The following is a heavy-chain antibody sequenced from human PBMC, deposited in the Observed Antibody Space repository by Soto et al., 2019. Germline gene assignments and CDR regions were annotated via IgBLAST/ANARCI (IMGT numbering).Heavy chain of an antibody. CDR1: GVTFSAYA. J-gene: IGHJ5*02. V-gene: IGHV3-23*01. CDR2: ISGNGGSI. D-gene: IGHD3-10*01. CDR3: ARSLRPLSWFDP. Sequence: EVQVLESGGDLVQPGGSLRLSCAASGVTFSAYAMNWVRRAPGKGLEWVSGISGNGGSIYYADSVKGRFTISRDNFKNTIYLPMNRVGAEDTAMYYCARSLRPLSWFDPWGQGTLVTVSS.